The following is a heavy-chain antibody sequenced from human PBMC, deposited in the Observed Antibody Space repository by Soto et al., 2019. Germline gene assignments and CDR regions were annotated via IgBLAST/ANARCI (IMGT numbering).Heavy chain of an antibody. D-gene: IGHD3-3*01. Sequence: VKVSCKASGYTFTSYDINWVRQATGQGLEWMGWMNPNSGNTGYAQKFQGRVTMTRNTSISTAYMELSSLRSEDTAVYYCARGGTIFAVVIADSYYYYGMAVGGQGTTVTVSS. CDR1: GYTFTSYD. CDR2: MNPNSGNT. V-gene: IGHV1-8*01. J-gene: IGHJ6*02. CDR3: ARGGTIFAVVIADSYYYYGMAV.